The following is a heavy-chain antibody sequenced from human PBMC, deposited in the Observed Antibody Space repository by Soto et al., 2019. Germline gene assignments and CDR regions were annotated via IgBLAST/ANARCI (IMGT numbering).Heavy chain of an antibody. D-gene: IGHD6-19*01. CDR2: ISSSSSTI. V-gene: IGHV3-48*02. CDR1: GFTFSSCS. CDR3: AREAGTWHLPLNWFDP. Sequence: EVQLVESGGGLVQPGGSLRLSCAASGFTFSSCSMNWVRQAPGKGLEWVSYISSSSSTIYYADSVKGRFTISRDNAKNSLYLQMNSRRDEDTAVYYCAREAGTWHLPLNWFDPWGQGTLVTVSS. J-gene: IGHJ5*02.